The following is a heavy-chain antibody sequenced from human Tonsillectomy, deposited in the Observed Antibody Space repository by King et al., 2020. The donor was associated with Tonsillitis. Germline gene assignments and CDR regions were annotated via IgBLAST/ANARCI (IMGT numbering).Heavy chain of an antibody. CDR1: GFTLSSYS. J-gene: IGHJ3*02. CDR3: ARSTYYDILTGSVGAFGI. D-gene: IGHD3-9*01. Sequence: VQLVESGGGLVKPGGSLRLSCAASGFTLSSYSMNWVRQAPGEGLEWVSSISTSSNYIPNAASVRGRFTISRDNAKNSLYLQMNSLRAEDTAVYYCARSTYYDILTGSVGAFGIWGQGTMVTVSS. V-gene: IGHV3-21*01. CDR2: ISTSSNYI.